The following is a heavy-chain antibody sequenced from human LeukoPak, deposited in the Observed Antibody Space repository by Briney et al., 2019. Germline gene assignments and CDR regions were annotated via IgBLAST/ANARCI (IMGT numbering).Heavy chain of an antibody. CDR1: GFTFSSYA. V-gene: IGHV3-23*01. Sequence: GGSLRLSCAASGFTFSSYAMAWVRQAPGKGLEWVSTISGSSTSTYYADSVKGRFTISRDNSENALSLQMNSLRAEDTATYYCAKDLMGQWLSPYYYGMDVWGQGTTVTVSS. CDR3: AKDLMGQWLSPYYYGMDV. CDR2: ISGSSTST. J-gene: IGHJ6*02. D-gene: IGHD6-19*01.